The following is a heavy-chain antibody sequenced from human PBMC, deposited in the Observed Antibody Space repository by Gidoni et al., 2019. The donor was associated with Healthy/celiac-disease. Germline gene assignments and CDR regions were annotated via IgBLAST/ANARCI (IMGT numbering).Heavy chain of an antibody. J-gene: IGHJ4*02. CDR1: GGSISSGSYY. CDR2: IYTSGST. D-gene: IGHD6-19*01. Sequence: QVQLQASGPGLVKPSQTLSLTCTVSGGSISSGSYYWSWIRQPAGKGLEWIGRIYTSGSTNYNPSLKSRVTISVDTSKNQFSLKLSSVTAADTAVYYCAREGYSSGWVLDYWGQGTLVTVSS. V-gene: IGHV4-61*02. CDR3: AREGYSSGWVLDY.